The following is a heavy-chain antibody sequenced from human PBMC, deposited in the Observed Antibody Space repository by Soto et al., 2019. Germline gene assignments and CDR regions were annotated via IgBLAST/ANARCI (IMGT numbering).Heavy chain of an antibody. J-gene: IGHJ5*02. V-gene: IGHV5-51*01. CDR1: GYSFTSYW. Sequence: GESLKISCKGSGYSFTSYWIGWVRQMPGKGLEWMGIIYPGDSDTRYSPSFQGQVTISADKSISTAYLQWSSLKASDTAMYYWARQRDCSSTSCYTWFDPWGQGTLVTVSS. CDR2: IYPGDSDT. CDR3: ARQRDCSSTSCYTWFDP. D-gene: IGHD2-2*01.